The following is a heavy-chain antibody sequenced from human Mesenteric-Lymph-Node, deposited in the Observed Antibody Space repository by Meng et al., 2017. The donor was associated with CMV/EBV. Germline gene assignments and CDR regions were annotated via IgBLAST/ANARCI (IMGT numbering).Heavy chain of an antibody. J-gene: IGHJ6*02. CDR1: GFTFGTYE. Sequence: GGSLRLSCTASGFTFGTYEMNWVRQAPGKGLEWISYIGSSGYTIYYADSVKGRFTTSRGNAKNSVFLQMNGLRAEDTAVYYCTKGMAEAGLYYYYYAMDVWGQGTTVTVSS. D-gene: IGHD6-13*01. V-gene: IGHV3-48*03. CDR2: IGSSGYTI. CDR3: TKGMAEAGLYYYYYAMDV.